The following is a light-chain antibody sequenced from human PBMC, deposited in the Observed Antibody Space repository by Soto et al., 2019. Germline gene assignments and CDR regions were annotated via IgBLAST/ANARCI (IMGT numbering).Light chain of an antibody. CDR1: ASDVGSSNL. J-gene: IGLJ1*01. CDR3: CSFASSSTLYV. V-gene: IGLV2-23*01. Sequence: QSALTQPASVSGSPGQSITISCTGTASDVGSSNLVSWYQQYPGKAPKLIIYEGRRRPSGVSGRFSGSKSGNTASLTISGLQAEDEADYYCCSFASSSTLYVFGTGTELTVL. CDR2: EGR.